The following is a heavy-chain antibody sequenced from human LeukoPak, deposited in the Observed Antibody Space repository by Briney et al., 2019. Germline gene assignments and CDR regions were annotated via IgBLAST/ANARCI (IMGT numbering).Heavy chain of an antibody. CDR3: AKDACSVWYFSYFDF. J-gene: IGHJ4*02. Sequence: GGSLRLSCAASGFIFSSCGMLWVRQAPGKGLEGVACIQSDGTNKYYKDSLKGPFTVSRDNAKKTLYLHMDRLRPEDTAVYYCAKDACSVWYFSYFDFWGQGTLVTVSS. CDR1: GFIFSSCG. D-gene: IGHD6-19*01. CDR2: IQSDGTNK. V-gene: IGHV3-30*02.